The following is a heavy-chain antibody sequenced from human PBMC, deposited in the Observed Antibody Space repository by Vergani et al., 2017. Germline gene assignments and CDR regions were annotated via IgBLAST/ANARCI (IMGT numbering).Heavy chain of an antibody. CDR1: GGSISSYY. CDR2: IYYSGST. D-gene: IGHD1-26*01. V-gene: IGHV4-59*01. CDR3: AREVGATSMDV. Sequence: QVQLQESGPGLVKPSETLSLTCTVSGGSISSYYWSWIRQPPGKGLEWIGYIYYSGSTNYNPSLKSRVTISVDPSKNQFSLKLSSVTAADTAVYYCAREVGATSMDVWGQGTTVTVSS. J-gene: IGHJ6*02.